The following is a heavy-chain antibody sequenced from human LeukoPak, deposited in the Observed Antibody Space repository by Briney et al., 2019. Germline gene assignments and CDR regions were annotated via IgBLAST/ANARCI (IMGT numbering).Heavy chain of an antibody. V-gene: IGHV3-48*02. J-gene: IGHJ4*02. D-gene: IGHD3-22*01. CDR1: GFTFSTYD. CDR2: ISSSSSTI. CDR3: TRDVALDYDSSGYYSIFDY. Sequence: GGSLRLSCAASGFTFSTYDMNWVRQAPGKGLEWVSYISSSSSTIYYADSVKGRFTISRDNAKNSLYLQMNSLRDEDTAVYYCTRDVALDYDSSGYYSIFDYWGQGTLVTVSS.